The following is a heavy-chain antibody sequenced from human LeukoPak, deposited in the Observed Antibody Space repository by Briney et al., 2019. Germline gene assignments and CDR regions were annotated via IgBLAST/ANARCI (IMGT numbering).Heavy chain of an antibody. CDR1: GYTFTSYA. Sequence: VKVSCKASGYTFTSYAMHWVRQAPGQRVEWMGWSNAGNGNTKYSQEFQGRVTITRDTSASTAYMELSSLRSEDMAVYYCARGGYSSSWPLDYWGQGTLVTVSS. CDR2: SNAGNGNT. CDR3: ARGGYSSSWPLDY. V-gene: IGHV1-3*02. J-gene: IGHJ4*02. D-gene: IGHD6-13*01.